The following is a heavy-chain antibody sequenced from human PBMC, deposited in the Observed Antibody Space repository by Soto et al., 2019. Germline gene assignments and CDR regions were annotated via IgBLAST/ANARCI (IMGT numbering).Heavy chain of an antibody. Sequence: EVQLVESGGGVERPGGSLRLSCAVSGFTFEDYGMSWVRQAPGKGLEWVSSINWRGGSTGYADSVKGRFTISRDKAKNSVYLQMNSLRAEDAALYYCARGGFLNWFDPWGQGTLVTVSS. CDR2: INWRGGST. V-gene: IGHV3-20*04. J-gene: IGHJ5*02. CDR1: GFTFEDYG. CDR3: ARGGFLNWFDP. D-gene: IGHD3-16*01.